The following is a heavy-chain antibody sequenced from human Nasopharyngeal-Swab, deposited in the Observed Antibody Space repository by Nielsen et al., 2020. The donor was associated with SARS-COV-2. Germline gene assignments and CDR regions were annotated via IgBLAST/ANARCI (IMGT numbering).Heavy chain of an antibody. CDR1: GYTFTTYD. V-gene: IGHV1-18*04. CDR2: SSPTNGNT. CDR3: ARDPGAATLDY. J-gene: IGHJ4*02. Sequence: ASVKVSCKASGYTFTTYDITWVRRAPGQGLEWMGWSSPTNGNTNYALNFQGRVTMTADTSTNTAYMELRSLRYDDTAVYYCARDPGAATLDYWGQGSLVTVSS. D-gene: IGHD3-10*01.